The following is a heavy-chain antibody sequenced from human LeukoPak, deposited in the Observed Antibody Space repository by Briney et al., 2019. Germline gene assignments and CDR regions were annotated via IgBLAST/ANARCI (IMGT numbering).Heavy chain of an antibody. D-gene: IGHD5-18*01. CDR3: ARDQGFDTAYDFDY. V-gene: IGHV1-2*02. CDR2: INPNSGGT. J-gene: IGHJ4*02. CDR1: GYTFTGYY. Sequence: ASVKVSCKASGYTFTGYYMHWVRQAPGQGLEWMGWINPNSGGTNYAQKFQGRVTMTRDTSISTAYMELSRLRSDDTAVYYCARDQGFDTAYDFDYWGQGTLVTVSS.